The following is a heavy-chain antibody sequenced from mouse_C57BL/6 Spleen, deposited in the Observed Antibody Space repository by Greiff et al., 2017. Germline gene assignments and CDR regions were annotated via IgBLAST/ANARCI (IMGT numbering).Heavy chain of an antibody. D-gene: IGHD6-5*01. CDR1: GYTFTDYY. J-gene: IGHJ4*01. Sequence: EVQLQQSGPELVKPGASVKISCKASGYTFTDYYLNWVKQSHGKSLEWIGDINPNNGGTSYNQKFKGKATLTVDKSSSTAYMELRSLTSANSAVYYCVRETYVLYAMGYWGQGTSVTVSS. CDR2: INPNNGGT. V-gene: IGHV1-26*01. CDR3: VRETYVLYAMGY.